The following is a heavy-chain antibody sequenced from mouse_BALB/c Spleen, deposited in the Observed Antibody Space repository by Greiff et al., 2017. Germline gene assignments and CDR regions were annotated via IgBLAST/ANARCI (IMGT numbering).Heavy chain of an antibody. CDR2: IDPENGNT. V-gene: IGHV14-1*02. CDR3: ATSYLFAY. J-gene: IGHJ3*01. Sequence: EVKLQQSGAELVRPGALVKLSCKASGFNIKDYYMHWVKQRPEQGLEWIGWIDPENGNTIYDPKFQGKASITADTSSNTAYLQLSSLTSEDTAVYYCATSYLFAYWGQGTLVTVSA. CDR1: GFNIKDYY. D-gene: IGHD5-1*01.